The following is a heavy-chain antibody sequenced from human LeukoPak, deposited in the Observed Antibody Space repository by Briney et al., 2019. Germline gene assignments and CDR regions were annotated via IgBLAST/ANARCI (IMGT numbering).Heavy chain of an antibody. CDR3: ARGGRHYKRFDY. CDR2: IIPIFGTA. CDR1: GGTFISYA. Sequence: AASVKVSCKASGGTFISYAISWVRQAPRQGLEWMGGIIPIFGTANYAQKFQGRVTITTDESTSTAYMELSSLRSEDTAVYYCARGGRHYKRFDYWGQGTLVTVSS. V-gene: IGHV1-69*05. J-gene: IGHJ4*02. D-gene: IGHD4-11*01.